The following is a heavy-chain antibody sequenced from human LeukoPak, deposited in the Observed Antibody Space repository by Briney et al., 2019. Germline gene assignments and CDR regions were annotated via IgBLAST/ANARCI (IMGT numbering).Heavy chain of an antibody. CDR2: TYYRSKWYN. V-gene: IGHV6-1*01. D-gene: IGHD5-12*01. CDR1: GDSVSSNSAA. Sequence: SQTLSLTCAISGDSVSSNSAAWNWIRQSPSRGLEWLGRTYYRSKWYNDYAVSVKSRITINPDTSNNQFSLQLKSVSPEDTAVYYCARDVALGLDNWFDPWGQGTLVTVFS. CDR3: ARDVALGLDNWFDP. J-gene: IGHJ5*02.